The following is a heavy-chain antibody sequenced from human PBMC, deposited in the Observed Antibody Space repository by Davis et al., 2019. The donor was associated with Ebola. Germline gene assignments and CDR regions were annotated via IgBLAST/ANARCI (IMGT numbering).Heavy chain of an antibody. CDR2: IYHSGST. CDR1: GGSISSSNW. Sequence: MPSETLSLTCAVSGGSISSSNWWRWVRQPPGKGLEWIGEIYHSGSTNYNPSLKSRVTISVDKSKNQFSLKLSSVTAADTAVYYCARGSYWTPTVTTYYYYYGMDVWGQGTTVTVSS. CDR3: ARGSYWTPTVTTYYYYYGMDV. J-gene: IGHJ6*02. V-gene: IGHV4-4*02. D-gene: IGHD4-11*01.